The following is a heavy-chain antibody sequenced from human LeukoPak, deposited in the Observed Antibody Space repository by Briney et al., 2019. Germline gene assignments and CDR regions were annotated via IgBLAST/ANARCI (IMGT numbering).Heavy chain of an antibody. Sequence: ASVKVSCKASGYTCTSYCRYWGRQDPGYGLEWMGIINPSGGSTSYAQKFQGRVTMTRDTSTSTVYMELSSLRSEDTAVYYCRAAAGLDAFDIWGQGTMVTVSS. V-gene: IGHV1-46*01. CDR2: INPSGGST. D-gene: IGHD6-13*01. CDR3: RAAAGLDAFDI. CDR1: GYTCTSYC. J-gene: IGHJ3*02.